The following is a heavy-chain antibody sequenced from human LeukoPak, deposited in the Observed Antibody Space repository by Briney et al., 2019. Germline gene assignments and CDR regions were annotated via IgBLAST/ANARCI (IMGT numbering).Heavy chain of an antibody. CDR3: ARAGNSYYDILTGYYDAFDI. CDR1: GGSISSYY. CDR2: IYYSGST. J-gene: IGHJ3*02. D-gene: IGHD3-9*01. Sequence: ASETLSLTCTVSGGSISSYYWSWIRQPPGKGLEWIGYIYYSGSTNYNPSLKSRVTISVDTSKNQFSLKLSSVPAAATAVYYCARAGNSYYDILTGYYDAFDIWGQGTMVTVSS. V-gene: IGHV4-59*01.